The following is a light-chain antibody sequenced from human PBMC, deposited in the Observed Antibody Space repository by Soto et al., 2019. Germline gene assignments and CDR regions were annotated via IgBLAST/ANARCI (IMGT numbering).Light chain of an antibody. Sequence: QSVLTQPPSASGTPGQRVTISCSGSRSNIGSNYVYWYQQLPGTAPKLLIYRNTQRPSGVPDRFSGSKSGTSASLAISGLRSEDEADYYCAAWDDSLSGGWVFGGGTKLTVL. CDR3: AAWDDSLSGGWV. CDR2: RNT. CDR1: RSNIGSNY. J-gene: IGLJ3*02. V-gene: IGLV1-47*01.